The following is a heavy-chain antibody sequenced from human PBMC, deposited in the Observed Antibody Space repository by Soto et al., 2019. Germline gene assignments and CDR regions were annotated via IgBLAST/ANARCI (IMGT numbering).Heavy chain of an antibody. D-gene: IGHD3-9*01. Sequence: LRLSCAASGFIFRTSSMNWVRQAPRKGLEWISSISGSSIYLYYADSVKGRVTITREKAKSSLHLQIDSRRPEDTSVYYCARWGDATGYYLDYGGQGTLVTVSS. J-gene: IGHJ4*02. CDR2: ISGSSIYL. CDR3: ARWGDATGYYLDY. V-gene: IGHV3-21*06. CDR1: GFIFRTSS.